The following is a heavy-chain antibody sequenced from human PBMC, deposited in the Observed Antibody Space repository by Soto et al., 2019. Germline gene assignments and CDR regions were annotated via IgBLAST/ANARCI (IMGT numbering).Heavy chain of an antibody. J-gene: IGHJ4*02. CDR2: IYGGGDGA. V-gene: IGHV3-23*01. D-gene: IGHD2-15*01. Sequence: EVQLLESGGGLIQPGGSLRLSCVGSGFIFRTYTMNWVRQAPGKGLEWIAGIYGGGDGAVYADSVRGRVTISRDNSKNTLYLQMSRRRAEDTAVYYCTKDRVPDSRWNFDYWGQGTLVTVSS. CDR3: TKDRVPDSRWNFDY. CDR1: GFIFRTYT.